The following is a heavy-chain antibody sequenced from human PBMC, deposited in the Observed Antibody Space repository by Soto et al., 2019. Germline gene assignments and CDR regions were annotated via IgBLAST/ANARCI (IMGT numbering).Heavy chain of an antibody. D-gene: IGHD3-3*01. CDR3: ARNYYDFWSGYYIYYYYGMDV. CDR2: IWYDGSNK. CDR1: GFTFSSYG. J-gene: IGHJ6*02. Sequence: QVQLVESGGGVVQPGRSLRLSCAASGFTFSSYGMHWVRQAPGKGLEWVAVIWYDGSNKYYADSVKGRFTISRDNSKNTLYLQMNSLRAEDTAVYYCARNYYDFWSGYYIYYYYGMDVWGQGTTVTVSS. V-gene: IGHV3-33*01.